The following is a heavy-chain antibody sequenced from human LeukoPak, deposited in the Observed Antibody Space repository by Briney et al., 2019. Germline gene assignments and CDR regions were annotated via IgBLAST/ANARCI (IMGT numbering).Heavy chain of an antibody. J-gene: IGHJ4*02. D-gene: IGHD3-22*01. CDR2: IYMSGDT. V-gene: IGHV4-4*07. Sequence: SETLSLTCTVSGDSISTYYWSWIRQPAGKGLEWIGRIYMSGDTNYNPSLKSRVTMSVDTSKNQFSLKLSPVTAADPAVYYCARGTYYYDSSGYYPHYYFDYWGQGTLVTVSS. CDR1: GDSISTYY. CDR3: ARGTYYYDSSGYYPHYYFDY.